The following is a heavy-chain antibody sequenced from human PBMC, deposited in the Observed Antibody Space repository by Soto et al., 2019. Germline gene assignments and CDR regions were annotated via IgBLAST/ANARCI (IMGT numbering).Heavy chain of an antibody. CDR1: GGSISSYY. J-gene: IGHJ4*02. CDR2: IYYSGST. V-gene: IGHV4-59*12. D-gene: IGHD5-18*01. Sequence: PSETLSLTCTVSGGSISSYYWSWIRQPPGKGLEWIGYIYYSGSTNYNPSLKSRVTISVDTSKNQFSLRLSSVTAADTAVYYCARGGPRGYTYWGQGTLVTVSS. CDR3: ARGGPRGYTY.